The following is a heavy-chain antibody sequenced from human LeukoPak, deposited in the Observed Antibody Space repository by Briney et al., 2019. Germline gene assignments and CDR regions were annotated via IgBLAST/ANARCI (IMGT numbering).Heavy chain of an antibody. CDR3: ARVARGSTYYFPLDY. V-gene: IGHV3-30*04. J-gene: IGHJ4*02. D-gene: IGHD2/OR15-2a*01. CDR1: GFTFSSYA. Sequence: GGSLRLSCAASGFTFSSYAMHWVRQAPGKGLEWVAVISYDGSNKYYADSVKGRFTISRDNSKNTLYLQMNSLRAEDTAVYYCARVARGSTYYFPLDYWGQGTLVTVSS. CDR2: ISYDGSNK.